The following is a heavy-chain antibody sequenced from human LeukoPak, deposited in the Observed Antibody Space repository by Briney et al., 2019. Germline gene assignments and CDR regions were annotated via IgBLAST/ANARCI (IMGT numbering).Heavy chain of an antibody. D-gene: IGHD3-10*01. V-gene: IGHV4-34*01. CDR2: INHSGST. CDR1: GGSFSGYY. CDR3: ARGGYYYGSGSSQFDY. J-gene: IGHJ4*02. Sequence: PSETLSLTCAVYGGSFSGYYWSWIRQPPGKGLEWIGEINHSGSTNYNPSLKSRVTLSVDTSKNQFSLKLSSVTAADTAVYYCARGGYYYGSGSSQFDYWGQGTLVTVSS.